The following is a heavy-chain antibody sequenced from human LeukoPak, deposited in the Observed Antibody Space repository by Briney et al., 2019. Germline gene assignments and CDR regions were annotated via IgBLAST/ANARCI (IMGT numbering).Heavy chain of an antibody. CDR2: IGTAGDT. CDR3: AREAYCGGDCPSAFDI. V-gene: IGHV3-13*04. J-gene: IGHJ3*02. CDR1: GFTFSSYD. D-gene: IGHD2-21*02. Sequence: PGGSLRLSCAASGFTFSSYDRHWVRQATGTGLEWVSAIGTAGDTYYPGYVNGRFTISRENATISLYLQMNSLRAGDTDVYYCAREAYCGGDCPSAFDIWGQGTMVTVSS.